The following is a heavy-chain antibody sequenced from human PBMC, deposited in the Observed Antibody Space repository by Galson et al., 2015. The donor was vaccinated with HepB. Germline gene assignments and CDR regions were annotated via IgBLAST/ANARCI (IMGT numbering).Heavy chain of an antibody. D-gene: IGHD2-2*01. J-gene: IGHJ4*02. V-gene: IGHV4-34*01. CDR2: INHSGST. CDR3: ARGGIIGDIVVVPAARRRSSSWSGYFDY. CDR1: GGSFSCYY. Sequence: LSLTCAVYGGSFSCYYWSWIRQPPGKGLEWIGEINHSGSTNYNPSLKRRVTISVDTSKNQFSLKLSSVTAADTAVYYCARGGIIGDIVVVPAARRRSSSWSGYFDYWGQGTLVTVSS.